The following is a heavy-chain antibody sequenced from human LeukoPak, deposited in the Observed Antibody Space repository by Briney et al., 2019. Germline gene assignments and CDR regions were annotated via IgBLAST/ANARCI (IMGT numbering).Heavy chain of an antibody. D-gene: IGHD2-8*01. CDR1: GGSISSGGYY. CDR3: ARFVWGFDP. V-gene: IGHV4-34*01. J-gene: IGHJ5*02. Sequence: SETLSLTCTVSGGSISSGGYYWSWIRQPPGKGLEWIGEINHSGSTNYNPSLKSRVTISVDTSKNQFSLKLSSVTAADTAVYYCARFVWGFDPWGQGTLVTVSS. CDR2: INHSGST.